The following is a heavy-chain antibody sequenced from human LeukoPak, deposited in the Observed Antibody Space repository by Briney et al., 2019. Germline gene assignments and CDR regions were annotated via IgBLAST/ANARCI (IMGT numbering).Heavy chain of an antibody. Sequence: PGGSLRLSCVASGFTFSTFSMNWVRQTPGKGLEWISYISSGSTIYYADSVKGRFTISRDNAKNSLYLQMHSLRAEDTAVYYCARFGGGHYFDYWGQGTLVTVSS. CDR1: GFTFSTFS. V-gene: IGHV3-48*01. CDR3: ARFGGGHYFDY. J-gene: IGHJ4*02. D-gene: IGHD2-15*01. CDR2: ISSGSTI.